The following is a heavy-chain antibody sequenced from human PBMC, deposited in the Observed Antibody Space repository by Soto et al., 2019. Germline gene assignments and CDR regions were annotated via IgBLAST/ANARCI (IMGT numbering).Heavy chain of an antibody. V-gene: IGHV1-18*01. Sequence: ASVKVSCKASGYTFTSYGISWVRQAPGQGLEWMGWISAYNGNTNYAQKLQGRVTMTTDTSTSTAYMELRSLRSDDTAVYYCAILRDIVVVPAAIPFSYCYYYMDVWGKGTTVTVSS. CDR1: GYTFTSYG. CDR3: AILRDIVVVPAAIPFSYCYYYMDV. D-gene: IGHD2-2*02. J-gene: IGHJ6*03. CDR2: ISAYNGNT.